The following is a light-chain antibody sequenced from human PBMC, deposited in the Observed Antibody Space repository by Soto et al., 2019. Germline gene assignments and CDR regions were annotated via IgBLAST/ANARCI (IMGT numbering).Light chain of an antibody. CDR2: SNN. CDR3: AAWDDSLNGPV. J-gene: IGLJ2*01. CDR1: SSNIGSNT. Sequence: QSLLTQPPSASGTPGQRVTISCSGSSSNIGSNTVNWYQQLPGTAPKLLIYSNNQRPSGVPGRFSGSKSGTSASLAISGLQSEDEADYYCAAWDDSLNGPVFGGGTKLTVL. V-gene: IGLV1-44*01.